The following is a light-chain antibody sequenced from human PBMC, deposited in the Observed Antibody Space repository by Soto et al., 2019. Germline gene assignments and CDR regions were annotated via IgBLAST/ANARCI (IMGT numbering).Light chain of an antibody. V-gene: IGKV3-15*01. CDR2: GAS. J-gene: IGKJ5*01. Sequence: EIVMTQSPATLSVSPGERATLSCWASQSISSNLAWYQQKAGQAPRLLIYGASTRATGIPARFSGSGSGTDFTLTISSLEPEDFAIYYCQQRQYWPPITFGQGTRLEI. CDR1: QSISSN. CDR3: QQRQYWPPIT.